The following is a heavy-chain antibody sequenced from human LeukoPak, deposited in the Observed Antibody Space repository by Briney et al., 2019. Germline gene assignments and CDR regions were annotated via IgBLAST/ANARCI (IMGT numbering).Heavy chain of an antibody. CDR1: GYSFSEYY. J-gene: IGHJ4*02. CDR3: ARSYSSSSNFDY. D-gene: IGHD6-6*01. Sequence: ASVKVSCKASGYSFSEYYIHWVRQAPGQGLEWMGWIKPNSGGTNYAQKFQSRVTMTRDTSISTAYMELSRMRSDDTAVYYCARSYSSSSNFDYWGQGTLVSVSS. CDR2: IKPNSGGT. V-gene: IGHV1-2*02.